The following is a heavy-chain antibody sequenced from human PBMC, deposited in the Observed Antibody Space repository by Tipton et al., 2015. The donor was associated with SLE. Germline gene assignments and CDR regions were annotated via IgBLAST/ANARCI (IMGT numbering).Heavy chain of an antibody. CDR3: ARKRNGMGI. Sequence: TLSLTCAVYGGSFSGYYWSWIRQPPGKGLEWIGEINHRGSTNYNPSLKSRVTISVDTSKNQFSLKLSSVTAADTAVCYCARKRNGMGIWGQGTMVTVSS. V-gene: IGHV4-34*01. CDR1: GGSFSGYY. D-gene: IGHD5-24*01. J-gene: IGHJ3*02. CDR2: INHRGST.